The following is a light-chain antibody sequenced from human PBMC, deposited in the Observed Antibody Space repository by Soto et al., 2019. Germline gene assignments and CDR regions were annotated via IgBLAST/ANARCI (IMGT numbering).Light chain of an antibody. CDR2: AAS. V-gene: IGKV1-39*01. J-gene: IGKJ5*01. CDR1: QSISNY. CDR3: QQSYSATST. Sequence: DIQMTQSPSSLSASLGDRVIIXXRASQSISNYLNWYQQKPGEAPKIXIVAASSLQRWVPSMFSGSGAGTNFTLTSSSLQPEDFAAYYCQQSYSATSTFGQGTRLEIK.